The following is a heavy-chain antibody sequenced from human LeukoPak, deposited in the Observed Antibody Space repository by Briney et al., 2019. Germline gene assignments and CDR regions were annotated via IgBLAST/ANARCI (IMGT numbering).Heavy chain of an antibody. CDR2: ISDSGGST. CDR1: GFTFSNYV. D-gene: IGHD6-13*01. CDR3: AKGHSLGGFDY. Sequence: PGGPLRLSCTASGFTFSNYVMTWVRQAPGKGLEWVSGISDSGGSTYYADSVKGRLTISRVNSKNTVYLQINSLRAEDTAVYYCAKGHSLGGFDYWGQGTLVTVSS. V-gene: IGHV3-23*01. J-gene: IGHJ4*02.